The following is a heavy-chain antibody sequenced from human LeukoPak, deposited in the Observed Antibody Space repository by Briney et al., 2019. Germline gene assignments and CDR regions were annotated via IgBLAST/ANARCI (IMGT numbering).Heavy chain of an antibody. CDR2: IYYSGST. J-gene: IGHJ4*02. Sequence: PSETLSPTCTVSGGSVSSGSYYWSWIRQPPGKGLEWIGYIYYSGSTNYNPSLKSRVTISVDTSKNRFSLKLSSVTAADTAVYYCARDQLRPRAFDFDYWGQGTLVTVRS. V-gene: IGHV4-61*01. CDR1: GGSVSSGSYY. D-gene: IGHD1-26*01. CDR3: ARDQLRPRAFDFDY.